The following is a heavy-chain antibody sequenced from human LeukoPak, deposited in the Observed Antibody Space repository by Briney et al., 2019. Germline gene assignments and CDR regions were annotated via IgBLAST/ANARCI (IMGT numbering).Heavy chain of an antibody. CDR2: IIPIFGTA. D-gene: IGHD5-12*01. CDR3: ARTWIHKNWFDP. CDR1: GGTFSSYA. V-gene: IGHV1-69*01. Sequence: ASVKVSCKASGGTFSSYAISWVRQAPGQGLEWMGGIIPIFGTANYAQKFRGRVTITADESTSTAYMELSSLRSEDTAVYYCARTWIHKNWFDPWGQGTLVTVSS. J-gene: IGHJ5*02.